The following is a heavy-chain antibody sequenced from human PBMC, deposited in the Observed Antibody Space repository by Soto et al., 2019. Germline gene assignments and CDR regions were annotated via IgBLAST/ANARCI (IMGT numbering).Heavy chain of an antibody. CDR1: GYIFAHYF. V-gene: IGHV1-46*01. CDR3: ARDATTMFTGFDN. Sequence: QVQLVQSGAEVKKPGASVTLSCKASGYIFAHYFIHWVRQAPGQGLEWMAIVDPTGSRTSHAHKFQGRVTLHRDASTGTVYLALNTLTSEDTALYYWARDATTMFTGFDNWGRGTLVTVS. J-gene: IGHJ4*02. CDR2: VDPTGSRT. D-gene: IGHD3-10*02.